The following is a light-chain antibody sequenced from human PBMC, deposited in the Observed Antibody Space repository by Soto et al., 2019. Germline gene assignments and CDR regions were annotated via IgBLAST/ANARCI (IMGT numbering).Light chain of an antibody. V-gene: IGKV4-1*01. CDR1: LSVLYSSNNKNY. CDR3: QQRNIWPPVT. CDR2: WAS. Sequence: IVITQSPDSLAVSLRAMSTINCKSMLSVLYSSNNKNYLAWYQQKPGQPPKLLIYWASTRESGVPDRFSGSGSGTDFTLTISSLEPEDSAIYYCQQRNIWPPVTFGQGTRLEI. J-gene: IGKJ5*01.